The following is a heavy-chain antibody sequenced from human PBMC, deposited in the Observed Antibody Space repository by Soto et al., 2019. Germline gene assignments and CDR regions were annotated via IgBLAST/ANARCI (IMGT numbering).Heavy chain of an antibody. CDR1: GFTFRSYA. V-gene: IGHV3-23*01. CDR3: AKSFYDSSGFDS. D-gene: IGHD3-22*01. J-gene: IGHJ5*01. Sequence: GGSLRLSCAASGFTFRSYALSWVRQAPGKGLEWVSTVSDTGLSTYYAGSVTGRFTISRDNSRNTLYLQMNGLRAEDTAVYYCAKSFYDSSGFDSWGLGTLLTVSS. CDR2: VSDTGLST.